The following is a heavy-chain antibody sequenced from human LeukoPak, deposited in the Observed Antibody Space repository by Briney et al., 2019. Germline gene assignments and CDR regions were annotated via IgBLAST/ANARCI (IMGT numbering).Heavy chain of an antibody. CDR2: ISYDGSNK. CDR3: ARDRSLQPAADAFDI. D-gene: IGHD2-2*01. Sequence: GGSLRLSCAASGFTFSSYAMHWVRQAPGKGLEWVEVISYDGSNKYYADSVKGRFTISRDNSKNTLYLQMNSLRAEDTAVYYCARDRSLQPAADAFDIWGQGTMVTVSS. V-gene: IGHV3-30*04. CDR1: GFTFSSYA. J-gene: IGHJ3*02.